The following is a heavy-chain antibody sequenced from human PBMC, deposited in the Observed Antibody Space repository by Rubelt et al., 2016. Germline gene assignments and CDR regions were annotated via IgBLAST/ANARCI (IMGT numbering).Heavy chain of an antibody. D-gene: IGHD3-9*01. CDR1: GFPFSGYY. CDR3: ARDPGPVDWLPYYFDY. V-gene: IGHV3-48*01. CDR2: ITGSSSTI. J-gene: IGHJ4*02. Sequence: EVQLVESGGGLVQPGGSLRLSCAASGFPFSGYYMNWVRQAPGKGLEWVSYITGSSSTIYYADSVKGRFTISRDNSKNTLYLKMNSLRAEDTALYYCARDPGPVDWLPYYFDYWGQGTLVTVSS.